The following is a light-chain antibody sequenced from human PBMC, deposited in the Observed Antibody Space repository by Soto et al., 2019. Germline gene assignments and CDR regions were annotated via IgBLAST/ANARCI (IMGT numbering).Light chain of an antibody. CDR2: GTN. J-gene: IGLJ2*01. CDR3: AAWDDSLSGHVV. CDR1: RSNIGAGYD. Sequence: QSVLSQPPSVSGAPGQRVTISCTGSRSNIGAGYDVHWYQQLPGTAPKLLIYGTNNRPSGVPDRFSGSKFGSSASLAISGLRSEDEAAYYCAAWDDSLSGHVVFGGGTKLTVL. V-gene: IGLV1-40*01.